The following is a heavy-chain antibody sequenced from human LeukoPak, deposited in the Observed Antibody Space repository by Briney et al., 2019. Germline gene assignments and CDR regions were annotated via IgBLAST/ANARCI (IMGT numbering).Heavy chain of an antibody. CDR2: IYSTGTT. Sequence: SETLSLTCTVSGGSITSYYWTWIRQPAGKGLEWFGRIYSTGTTNYNPSLKSRVTMSVDTSKNQFSLRLSSVTAADTAIYYCARGSGSLHFWGQGTLVTVSS. V-gene: IGHV4-4*07. J-gene: IGHJ4*02. CDR1: GGSITSYY. D-gene: IGHD6-13*01. CDR3: ARGSGSLHF.